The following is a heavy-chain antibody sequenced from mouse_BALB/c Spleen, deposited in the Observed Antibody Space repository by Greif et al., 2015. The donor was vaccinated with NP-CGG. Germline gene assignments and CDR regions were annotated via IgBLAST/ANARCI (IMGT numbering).Heavy chain of an antibody. CDR1: GYTFSSYW. D-gene: IGHD1-1*01. CDR3: ASGNYGRAY. V-gene: IGHV1-9*01. J-gene: IGHJ3*01. CDR2: ILPGSGST. Sequence: VMLVESGAELMKPGASVKISCKATGYTFSSYWIEWVKQRPGHGLEWIGEILPGSGSTNYNEKFKGKATFTADTSSNTAYMQLSSLTSEDSAVYYCASGNYGRAYWGQGTLVTVSA.